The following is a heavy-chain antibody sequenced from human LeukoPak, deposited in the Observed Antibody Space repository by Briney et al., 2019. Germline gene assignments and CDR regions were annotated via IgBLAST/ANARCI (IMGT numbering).Heavy chain of an antibody. CDR1: GYTFTGYY. Sequence: GASVKVSCKASGYTFTGYYMHWVRQAPGQGLEWMGWINPNSGGTNYAQKFQGRVTMTRDKSISTAYLQWSSLKASDTAMYYCARQAVAGPDYWGQGTLVTVSS. CDR2: INPNSGGT. J-gene: IGHJ4*02. CDR3: ARQAVAGPDY. D-gene: IGHD6-19*01. V-gene: IGHV1-2*02.